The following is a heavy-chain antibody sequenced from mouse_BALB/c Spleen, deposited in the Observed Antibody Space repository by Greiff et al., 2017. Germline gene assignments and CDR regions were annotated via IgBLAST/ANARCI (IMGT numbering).Heavy chain of an antibody. CDR2: ISSGGST. J-gene: IGHJ3*01. D-gene: IGHD1-1*01. CDR3: AREGYYGSRDGFAY. CDR1: GFTFSSYA. V-gene: IGHV5-6-5*01. Sequence: EVKLEESGGGLVKPGGSLKLSCAASGFTFSSYAMSWVRQTPEKRLEWVASISSGGSTYYPDSVKGRFTISRDNARNILYLQMSSLRSEDTAMYYCAREGYYGSRDGFAYWGQGTLVTVSA.